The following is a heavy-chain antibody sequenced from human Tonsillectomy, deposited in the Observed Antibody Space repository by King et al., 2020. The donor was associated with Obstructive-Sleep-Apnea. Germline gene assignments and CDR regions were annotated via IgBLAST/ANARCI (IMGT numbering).Heavy chain of an antibody. CDR1: GFTFSSYA. D-gene: IGHD1-26*01. J-gene: IGHJ6*02. Sequence: VQLVESGGGLVQPGGSLRLSCAASGFTFSSYAMSWVRQAPGKGLEWVSAISGSGGSTYYADSVKGRFTISRDNSKNTLYLQMNSLRAEDTAVYYFSKDKGYWGATPYYYYGMDVWGQGTTVTVSS. CDR3: SKDKGYWGATPYYYYGMDV. CDR2: ISGSGGST. V-gene: IGHV3-23*04.